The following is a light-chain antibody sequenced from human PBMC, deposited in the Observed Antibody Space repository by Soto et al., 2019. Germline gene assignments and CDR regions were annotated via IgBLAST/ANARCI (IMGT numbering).Light chain of an antibody. CDR2: AAF. V-gene: IGKV3-20*01. Sequence: DIVLTQSPGTLSLSPGDRATLSCRASQSLGTAYLAWYQQRPGQAPKLLIYAAFDRATGTPDRFSGGGSGTDFTLTISRVEPEDFAVYYCQQYGRTLPWTFGQGTKVEIK. J-gene: IGKJ1*01. CDR1: QSLGTAY. CDR3: QQYGRTLPWT.